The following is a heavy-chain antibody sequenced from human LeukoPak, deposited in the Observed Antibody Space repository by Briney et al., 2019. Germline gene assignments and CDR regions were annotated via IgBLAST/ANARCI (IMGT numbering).Heavy chain of an antibody. Sequence: GGSLRLSCTASGFSFSGHWMHWARQLPGKGLVWVSRISPTGSTTSYADSVKGRFTISRDNSKNTLYLQMNSLRAEDTAVYYCARGDYWGQGTLVTVSS. CDR3: ARGDY. J-gene: IGHJ4*02. CDR2: ISPTGSTT. CDR1: GFSFSGHW. V-gene: IGHV3-74*01.